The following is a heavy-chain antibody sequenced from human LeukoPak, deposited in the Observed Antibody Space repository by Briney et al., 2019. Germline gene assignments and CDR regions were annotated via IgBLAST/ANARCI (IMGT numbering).Heavy chain of an antibody. V-gene: IGHV4-4*07. CDR3: ASQRAVAGIFFDY. D-gene: IGHD6-13*01. Sequence: PSETLSLTCTVSGGSISSYYWSWIRQPAGKGLEWIGRTYTSGSTSYNPSLKTRVTMSVDTSKNQFSLNLNSVTAADTAVYYCASQRAVAGIFFDYWGQGTLVTVSS. CDR2: TYTSGST. CDR1: GGSISSYY. J-gene: IGHJ4*02.